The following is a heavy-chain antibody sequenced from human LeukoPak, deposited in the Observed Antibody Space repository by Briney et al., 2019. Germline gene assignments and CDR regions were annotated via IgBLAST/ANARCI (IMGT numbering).Heavy chain of an antibody. CDR2: ISGSGGST. Sequence: GGSLRLSCAASGFTFTKFAMTWVRQAPGKGLEWVSAISGSGGSTYYADSVKGRFTISRDNSKNTLYLQMNSLRAEDTAVYYCAGYSSSWYEFDYWGQGTLVTVSS. V-gene: IGHV3-23*01. D-gene: IGHD6-13*01. CDR1: GFTFTKFA. J-gene: IGHJ4*02. CDR3: AGYSSSWYEFDY.